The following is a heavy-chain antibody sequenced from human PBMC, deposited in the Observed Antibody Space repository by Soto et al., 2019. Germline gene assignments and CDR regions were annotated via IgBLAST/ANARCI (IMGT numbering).Heavy chain of an antibody. CDR1: RGTFSRYT. J-gene: IGHJ4*02. CDR3: ATYDYVWGSYRYSEPFDY. CDR2: VIPIFHTP. Sequence: QVQLVQSGAEVKKPGSSVKVSCKASRGTFSRYTVSWVRQAPGQGLEWMGGVIPIFHTPNYAPKFQGRVTXXAXXSTSTAYMELGSLRSEDTAVYSCATYDYVWGSYRYSEPFDYGGQGTLVTVSS. D-gene: IGHD3-16*02. V-gene: IGHV1-69*12.